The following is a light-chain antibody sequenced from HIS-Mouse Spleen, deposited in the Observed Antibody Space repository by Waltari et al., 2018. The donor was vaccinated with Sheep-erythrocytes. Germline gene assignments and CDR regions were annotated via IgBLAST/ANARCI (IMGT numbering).Light chain of an antibody. CDR3: SSYTSSSTQV. Sequence: QSALTQPASVSGSPGQSITLSCTGTSSHVGGYNYVPWYQQHPGKAPKLMIYEVSNRPSGVSNRFSGSKSGNTASLTISGLQAEDEADYYCSSYTSSSTQVFGGGTKLTVL. J-gene: IGLJ2*01. CDR2: EVS. V-gene: IGLV2-14*01. CDR1: SSHVGGYNY.